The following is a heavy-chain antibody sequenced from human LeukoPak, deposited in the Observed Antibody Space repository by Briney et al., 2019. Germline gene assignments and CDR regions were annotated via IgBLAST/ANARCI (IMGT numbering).Heavy chain of an antibody. D-gene: IGHD1-26*01. J-gene: IGHJ6*03. CDR1: GYSFTTYW. CDR3: ARQGGSDYFYMDV. Sequence: GESLKISCKGSGYSFTTYWIGWVRQMPGKGPEWMGIIYPGDSDTRYSPSFQGQVTMSADKSISTAYLQWSSLKASDTAMYYCARQGGSDYFYMDVWGKGTTVIVSS. CDR2: IYPGDSDT. V-gene: IGHV5-51*01.